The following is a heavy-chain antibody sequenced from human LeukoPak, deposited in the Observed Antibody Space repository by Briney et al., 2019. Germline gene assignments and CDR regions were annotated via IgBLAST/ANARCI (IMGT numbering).Heavy chain of an antibody. J-gene: IGHJ4*02. CDR1: GFTFSSYA. D-gene: IGHD2-2*01. CDR3: AKDRYCSSTTCDFDY. V-gene: IGHV3-23*01. Sequence: PGGSLRLSCAASGFTFSSYAMSWVRQAPGKGLEGVSAIGGSGYSTYYADSVKGRFTISRDNSKNTLYLQMNSLRAEDTAIYYCAKDRYCSSTTCDFDYWGQGTLVTVSS. CDR2: IGGSGYST.